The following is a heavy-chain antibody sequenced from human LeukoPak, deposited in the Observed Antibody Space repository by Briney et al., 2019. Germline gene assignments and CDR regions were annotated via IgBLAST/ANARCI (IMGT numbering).Heavy chain of an antibody. V-gene: IGHV3-23*01. Sequence: GGSLRLSCAASGFTFSSYAMSWVRQAPGKGLEWVSAISGSGGSTYYADSVKGRFTISRDTSKNTLYLQMNSLRAEDTAVYYCAKDPEVVVAATGAYWGQGTLVTVSS. CDR2: ISGSGGST. D-gene: IGHD2-15*01. CDR3: AKDPEVVVAATGAY. CDR1: GFTFSSYA. J-gene: IGHJ4*02.